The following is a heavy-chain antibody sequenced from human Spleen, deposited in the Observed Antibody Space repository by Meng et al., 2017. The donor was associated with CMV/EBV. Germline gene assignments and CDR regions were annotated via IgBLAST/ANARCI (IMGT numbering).Heavy chain of an antibody. CDR2: IKTKNDGMTT. CDR3: TTDGKRTIFGMIINFDS. J-gene: IGHJ4*02. Sequence: GESLKISCAASGFTFNDAWMSWVRQAPGKGLEWVGRIKTKNDGMTTDYAAPVKGRFTISRDDSKNMLYLQMNSLKIEDTAMYYCTTDGKRTIFGMIINFDSWGQGTRVTVSS. D-gene: IGHD3-3*02. V-gene: IGHV3-15*01. CDR1: GFTFNDAW.